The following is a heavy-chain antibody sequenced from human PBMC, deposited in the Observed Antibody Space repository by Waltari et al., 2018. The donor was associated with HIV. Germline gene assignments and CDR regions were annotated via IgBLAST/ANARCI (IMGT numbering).Heavy chain of an antibody. D-gene: IGHD1-26*01. CDR1: GFTFSSYW. CDR2: INSDGSST. J-gene: IGHJ4*02. V-gene: IGHV3-74*01. Sequence: EVPLVESGGGVVQPGGSLRTSSAGSGFTFSSYWMHWVRQAPGKGLVWVSRINSDGSSTSYADSVKGRLTISRDNAKNTLYLQMNSLRAEDTAVYYCARGVGDFDYWGQGTLVTVSS. CDR3: ARGVGDFDY.